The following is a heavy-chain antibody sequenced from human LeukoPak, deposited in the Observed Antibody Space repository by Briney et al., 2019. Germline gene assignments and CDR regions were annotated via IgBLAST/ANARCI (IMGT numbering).Heavy chain of an antibody. CDR3: ARVVAARTYYMDV. CDR2: IYYSGST. V-gene: IGHV4-59*01. D-gene: IGHD6-6*01. CDR1: GGSISSYY. J-gene: IGHJ6*03. Sequence: SETLSLTCTVSGGSISSYYWSWIRQPPGKGLEWIGYIYYSGSTNYNPSLKSRVTISVDTSKNQFSLKLCSVTAADTAVYYCARVVAARTYYMDVWGKGTTVTVSS.